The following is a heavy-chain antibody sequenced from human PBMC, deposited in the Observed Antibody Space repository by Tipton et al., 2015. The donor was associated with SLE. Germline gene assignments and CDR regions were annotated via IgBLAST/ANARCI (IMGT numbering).Heavy chain of an antibody. CDR2: ISWNSGTL. D-gene: IGHD6-13*01. J-gene: IGHJ3*02. V-gene: IGHV3-9*01. CDR3: VKDMEKQVDDDFDM. Sequence: SLRLSCAVSGFTFEDAAMHWVRQTPGKGLEWVSGISWNSGTLDYADSVRGRFTISRDNAKNSLYLQMSSLRTEDTALYYCVKDMEKQVDDDFDMWGQGTMVSVSS. CDR1: GFTFEDAA.